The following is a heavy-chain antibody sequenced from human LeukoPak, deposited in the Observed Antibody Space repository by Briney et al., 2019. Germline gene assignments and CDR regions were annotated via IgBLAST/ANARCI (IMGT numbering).Heavy chain of an antibody. Sequence: SLRLSCAASGFTSDDYAMHWVRQAPGKGLEWVSGISWNSGSIGYADSVKGRFTISRDNAKNSLYLQMNSLRAEDMALYYCAKDNSHRVTTGLDYWGQGTLVTVSS. D-gene: IGHD4-17*01. CDR3: AKDNSHRVTTGLDY. CDR2: ISWNSGSI. J-gene: IGHJ4*02. V-gene: IGHV3-9*02. CDR1: GFTSDDYA.